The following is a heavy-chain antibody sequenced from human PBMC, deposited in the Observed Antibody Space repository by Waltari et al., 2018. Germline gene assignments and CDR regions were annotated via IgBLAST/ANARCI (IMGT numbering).Heavy chain of an antibody. CDR2: IYTSGST. J-gene: IGHJ4*02. D-gene: IGHD1-26*01. V-gene: IGHV4-61*09. CDR1: GGSISSGSYY. Sequence: QVQLQESGPGLVKPSQTLSLTCTVSGGSISSGSYYWSWIRQPAGKGLEWIGYIYTSGSTNYNPSLKSRVTISVDTSKNQFSLKLSSVTAADTAVYYCARVDSGSSDWGFDYWGQGTLVTVSS. CDR3: ARVDSGSSDWGFDY.